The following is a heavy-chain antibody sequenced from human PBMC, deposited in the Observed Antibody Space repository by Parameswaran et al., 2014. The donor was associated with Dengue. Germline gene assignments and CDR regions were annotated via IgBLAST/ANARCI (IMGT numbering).Heavy chain of an antibody. J-gene: IGHJ6*02. D-gene: IGHD7-27*01. CDR1: GYTFTSYD. CDR2: MNPNSGNT. V-gene: IGHV1-8*01. CDR3: ARSANWAYYYYYYGTDV. Sequence: PGASVKVSCKASGYTFTSYDINWVRQATGQGLEWMGWMNPNSGNTGYAQKFQGRVTMTRNTSISTAYMELSSLRSEDTAVYYCARSANWAYYYYYYGTDVWGQGTLVTVSS.